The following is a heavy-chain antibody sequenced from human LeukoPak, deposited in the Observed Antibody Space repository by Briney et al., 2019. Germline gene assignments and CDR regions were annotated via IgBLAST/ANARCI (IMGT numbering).Heavy chain of an antibody. J-gene: IGHJ4*02. CDR3: AKGRTVNYCSGGSCYYDLPMLLGY. Sequence: GGSLRLSCAASGFTFSSYAIHWVRQAPGKGLEWVAVISYDGSTKYNADSVKGRFTTSRDNSKNTLYLQMNSLRPEDTAVYYCAKGRTVNYCSGGSCYYDLPMLLGYWGQGTLVTVSS. V-gene: IGHV3-30*04. D-gene: IGHD2-15*01. CDR2: ISYDGSTK. CDR1: GFTFSSYA.